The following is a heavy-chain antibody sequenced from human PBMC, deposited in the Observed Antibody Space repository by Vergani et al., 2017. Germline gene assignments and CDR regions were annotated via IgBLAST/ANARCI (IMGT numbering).Heavy chain of an antibody. V-gene: IGHV3-66*01. J-gene: IGHJ3*02. CDR3: AKDYYDSSGYPADDAFDI. D-gene: IGHD3-22*01. Sequence: EVQLVESGGGLVQPGGSLRLSCAASGFTVSSNYMSWVRQAPGKGLEWVSVIYSGGSTYYADSVKGRFTISRDNSKNTLYLQMNSLRAEDTAVYYCAKDYYDSSGYPADDAFDIWGQGTMVTVSS. CDR2: IYSGGST. CDR1: GFTVSSNY.